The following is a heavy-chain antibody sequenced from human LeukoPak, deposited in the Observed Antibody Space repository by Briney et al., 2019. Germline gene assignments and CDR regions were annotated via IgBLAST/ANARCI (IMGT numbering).Heavy chain of an antibody. CDR3: ARVYDYGDPLFDY. V-gene: IGHV4-34*01. Sequence: PSETLSLTCAVYGGSFSGYYWSWIRQPPGPGLEWIGDINHSGSTNYNPSLTSRVTISVDTSKNQFSLKLSSVTAADTAVYYCARVYDYGDPLFDYWGQGTLVTVSS. CDR1: GGSFSGYY. D-gene: IGHD4-17*01. CDR2: INHSGST. J-gene: IGHJ4*02.